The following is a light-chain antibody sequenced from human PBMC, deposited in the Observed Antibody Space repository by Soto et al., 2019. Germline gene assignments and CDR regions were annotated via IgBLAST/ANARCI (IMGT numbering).Light chain of an antibody. CDR2: EVI. CDR1: SSDVGGYNY. V-gene: IGLV2-8*01. CDR3: SSFAGSNYYV. J-gene: IGLJ1*01. Sequence: QSALTQPPSASGSPGQSVTISCTGTSSDVGGYNYVSWYQQHPGKAPKLMIFEVIQRPSGVPDRFSGSKSGNTASLTVSGLQPEDGADYYCSSFAGSNYYVFGTGTKLTVL.